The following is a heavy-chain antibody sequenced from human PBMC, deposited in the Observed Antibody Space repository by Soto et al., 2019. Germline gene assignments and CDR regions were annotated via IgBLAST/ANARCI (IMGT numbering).Heavy chain of an antibody. CDR2: VSFDGSNK. J-gene: IGHJ3*02. CDR3: AKEVYLLNAFDI. V-gene: IGHV3-30-3*01. Sequence: AGGSLRLSCAASGFSFSSYSMHWVRQAPGKGLEWVAVVSFDGSNKYYANSVKDRFTVSRDNSKNTMYVQMNSLRAEDTAVYYCAKEVYLLNAFDIWGQGTMVTVSS. CDR1: GFSFSSYS. D-gene: IGHD1-20*01.